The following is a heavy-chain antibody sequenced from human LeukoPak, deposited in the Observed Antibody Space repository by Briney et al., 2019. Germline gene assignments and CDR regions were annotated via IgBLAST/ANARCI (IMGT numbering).Heavy chain of an antibody. V-gene: IGHV3-23*01. CDR1: GFTFSSYA. J-gene: IGHJ4*02. CDR2: ISGGGGSI. Sequence: PGGSLRLSCVASGFTFSSYAMSWVRQAPGKGLEWVSVISGGGGSIPYAASVKGRFTISRDNSMNTLYLQMNSLRAEDTAVYYCARYRSVTTGKRFFDYWGQGTLVTVSS. CDR3: ARYRSVTTGKRFFDY. D-gene: IGHD4-17*01.